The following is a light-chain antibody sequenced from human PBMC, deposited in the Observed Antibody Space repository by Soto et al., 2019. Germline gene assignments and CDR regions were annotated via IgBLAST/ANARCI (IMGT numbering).Light chain of an antibody. CDR1: SSDVGSYTL. Sequence: QSALTQAASLSGSPGQSITISCTGSSSDVGSYTLVSWYQQHPGKVPKLMIYEVSKRPSGVSVRFSGSRSGNTASLTISGLQAEDEADYFCWSYAGSFTYVFGTGTKVTVL. J-gene: IGLJ1*01. V-gene: IGLV2-23*02. CDR3: WSYAGSFTYV. CDR2: EVS.